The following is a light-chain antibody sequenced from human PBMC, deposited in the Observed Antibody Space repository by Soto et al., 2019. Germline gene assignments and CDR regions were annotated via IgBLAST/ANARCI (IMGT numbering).Light chain of an antibody. J-gene: IGLJ1*01. V-gene: IGLV1-40*01. CDR2: GNS. CDR3: QSYDSSLSGSSV. CDR1: SSNIGAGYD. Sequence: QLVLTQPPSVSGAPGQRVTISCTGSSSNIGAGYDVHWYQQLPGTAPKRLIYGNSNRPSGVPDRFSGSKSGTSASLAITGLQAEDEADYYCQSYDSSLSGSSVFGTGTKVTVL.